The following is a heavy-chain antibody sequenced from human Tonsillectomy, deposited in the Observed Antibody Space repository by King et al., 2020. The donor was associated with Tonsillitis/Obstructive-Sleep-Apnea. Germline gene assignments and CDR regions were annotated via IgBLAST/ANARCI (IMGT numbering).Heavy chain of an antibody. Sequence: VQLVESGAEVKKPGASVKVSCNASGYNFTAHYVHWVRQAPGQGLELIGQINPNSGVTKYAHKFQGRVTVTRDTSISTAYMELSSLTSDDTAVYYCARRYCSGRSCYTVFDSWGQGTLVTVSS. V-gene: IGHV1-2*06. CDR1: GYNFTAHY. D-gene: IGHD2-2*02. CDR2: INPNSGVT. J-gene: IGHJ4*02. CDR3: ARRYCSGRSCYTVFDS.